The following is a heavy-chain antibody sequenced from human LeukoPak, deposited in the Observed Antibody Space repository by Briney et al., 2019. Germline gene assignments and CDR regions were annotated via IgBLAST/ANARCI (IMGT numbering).Heavy chain of an antibody. CDR1: GGPISSSSYF. V-gene: IGHV4-39*01. CDR2: VYYDETT. D-gene: IGHD1-26*01. CDR3: ARLSVLQIVGDPDY. Sequence: SETLSLTCAVSGGPISSSSYFWAWIRQPPGKGLEWIGTVYYDETTSYSPSLRSRITISVDTSKKQFSLKLKSVTAADTAVYYCARLSVLQIVGDPDYWGQGTLVTVSS. J-gene: IGHJ4*02.